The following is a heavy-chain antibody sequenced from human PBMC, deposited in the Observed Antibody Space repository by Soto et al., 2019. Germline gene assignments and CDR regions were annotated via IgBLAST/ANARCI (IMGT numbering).Heavy chain of an antibody. Sequence: EVQLLESGGGLVQPGGSLRLSCAASGFTFSSYAMSWVRQAPGKGLEWVSVISGSGDSTYYADSVKGRFTISRDNSKNTLYLQRNSLRAEDTAVYDCAKRGSSSDFDYWGQGTLVTVSS. CDR3: AKRGSSSDFDY. CDR2: ISGSGDST. V-gene: IGHV3-23*01. J-gene: IGHJ4*02. CDR1: GFTFSSYA. D-gene: IGHD6-13*01.